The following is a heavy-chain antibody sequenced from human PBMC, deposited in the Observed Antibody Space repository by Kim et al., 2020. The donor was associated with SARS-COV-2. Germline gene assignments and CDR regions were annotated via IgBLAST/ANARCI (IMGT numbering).Heavy chain of an antibody. CDR1: GGSISSYY. Sequence: SETLSLTCTVSGGSISSYYWSWIRQPPGKGLEWIGYIYYSGSTNYNPSLKSRVTISVDTSKNQFSLKLSSVTAADTAVYYCARLYYYDSSGYYPDYYYGMDVWGQGTTVTVSS. CDR2: IYYSGST. J-gene: IGHJ6*02. V-gene: IGHV4-59*13. CDR3: ARLYYYDSSGYYPDYYYGMDV. D-gene: IGHD3-22*01.